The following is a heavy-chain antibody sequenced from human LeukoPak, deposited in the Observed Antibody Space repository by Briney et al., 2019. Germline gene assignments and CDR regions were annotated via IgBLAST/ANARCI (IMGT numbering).Heavy chain of an antibody. J-gene: IGHJ4*02. Sequence: PGGSLRLSCAAPGFTFSDYYMSWIRQAPGKGLEWVSYISSSGSTIYYADSVKGRFTISRDNAKNSLYLQMNSLRAEDTAVYYCARDQILAFSYYFDYWGQGTLVTVSS. CDR2: ISSSGSTI. CDR3: ARDQILAFSYYFDY. CDR1: GFTFSDYY. V-gene: IGHV3-11*01.